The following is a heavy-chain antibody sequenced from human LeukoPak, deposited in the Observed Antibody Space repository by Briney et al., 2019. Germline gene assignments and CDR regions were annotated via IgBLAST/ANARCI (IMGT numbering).Heavy chain of an antibody. CDR1: GASISSYY. V-gene: IGHV4-59*08. CDR3: VRGVWYGELPPDY. CDR2: ISNSGST. J-gene: IGHJ4*02. D-gene: IGHD3-10*01. Sequence: PSETLSLTCSVSGASISSYYWSWMRQPPGKGLEWIGYISNSGSTNYNPSLKSRVTISVDTSKNQFSLNLNSMTAADTAVYYCVRGVWYGELPPDYWGQGTLVTVFS.